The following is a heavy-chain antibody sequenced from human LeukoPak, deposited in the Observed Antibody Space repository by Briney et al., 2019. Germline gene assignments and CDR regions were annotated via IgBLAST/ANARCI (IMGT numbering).Heavy chain of an antibody. CDR2: IYHSGST. D-gene: IGHD3-10*01. CDR3: ARDGWAIWFGELTPLYYFDY. CDR1: GYSISSGYL. V-gene: IGHV4-38-2*02. J-gene: IGHJ4*02. Sequence: PSETLSLTCTVSGYSISSGYLWGWIRQPPGKGLEWIGSIYHSGSTYYNPSLKSRVTISVDTSKNQFSLKLSSVTAADTAVYYCARDGWAIWFGELTPLYYFDYWGQGTLVTVSS.